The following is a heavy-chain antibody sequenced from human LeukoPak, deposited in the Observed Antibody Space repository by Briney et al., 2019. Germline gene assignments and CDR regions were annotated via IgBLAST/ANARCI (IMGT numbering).Heavy chain of an antibody. V-gene: IGHV3-21*01. D-gene: IGHD5-12*01. CDR3: ARDGGYDRFDY. CDR2: ISSTSSYI. Sequence: GGSLRLSCAASGFTFSSYSMNWVRQAPGKGLEWVSSISSTSSYIYYADSVKGRFTVSRDNAKNSLYLQMNSLRAEDTAVYYCARDGGYDRFDYWGQGTLVTVSS. CDR1: GFTFSSYS. J-gene: IGHJ4*02.